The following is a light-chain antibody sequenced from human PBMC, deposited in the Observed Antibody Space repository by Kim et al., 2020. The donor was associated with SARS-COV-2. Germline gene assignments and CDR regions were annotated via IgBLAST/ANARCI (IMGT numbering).Light chain of an antibody. CDR2: DAF. V-gene: IGKV3-11*01. J-gene: IGKJ4*01. CDR3: QQRDSWPLT. Sequence: LSPGERATLSCRASQRVGYFLAWYQHKPGQSPRLVIYDAFNRATGIPDRFRGSGSGTDFTLTISSLEPGDFAVYYCQQRDSWPLTFGGGTKVDIK. CDR1: QRVGYF.